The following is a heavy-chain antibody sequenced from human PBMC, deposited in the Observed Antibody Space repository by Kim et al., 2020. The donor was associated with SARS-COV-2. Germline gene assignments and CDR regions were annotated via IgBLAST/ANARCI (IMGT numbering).Heavy chain of an antibody. Sequence: SGPTLVNPTQTLTLTCTFSGFSLSTRGMCVSWIRQPPGKALEWLARIDCDDDKFYITSLKTSLTISKDTSKNQVVLTMTNMDPVDTATYYCVRSDGGDLRYDYGGQGTLVTVSS. CDR3: VRSDGGDLRYDY. J-gene: IGHJ4*02. D-gene: IGHD3-16*01. CDR2: IDCDDDK. V-gene: IGHV2-70*17. CDR1: GFSLSTRGMC.